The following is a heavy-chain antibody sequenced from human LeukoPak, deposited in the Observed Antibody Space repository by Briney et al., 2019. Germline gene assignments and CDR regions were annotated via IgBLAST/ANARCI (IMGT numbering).Heavy chain of an antibody. V-gene: IGHV3-64D*06. D-gene: IGHD1-26*01. CDR1: GFTFKNYA. CDR2: ISSTGGST. CDR3: VKWTGSYRDH. J-gene: IGHJ5*02. Sequence: PGGSLRLSCSASGFTFKNYAMHWVRQAPGKGLEYISLISSTGGSTKYADSVKGRFTISRDNSKDTLYLQMSSLRPEDTGIYYCVKWTGSYRDHWGQGTLVTVSS.